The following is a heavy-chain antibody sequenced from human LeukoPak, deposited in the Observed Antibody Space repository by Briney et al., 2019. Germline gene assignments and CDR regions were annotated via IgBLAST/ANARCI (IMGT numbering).Heavy chain of an antibody. J-gene: IGHJ4*02. CDR2: ISSNSNI. Sequence: GGSLRLSCAASGFTFSSYSMNWVRQAPGKGLEWVSSISSNSNIYYVDSVKGRFTISRDNAKNSLYLQMNSLRAEDTAVYYRAREESSSSGYYFDYWGQGALVTVSS. CDR1: GFTFSSYS. CDR3: AREESSSSGYYFDY. V-gene: IGHV3-21*01. D-gene: IGHD6-6*01.